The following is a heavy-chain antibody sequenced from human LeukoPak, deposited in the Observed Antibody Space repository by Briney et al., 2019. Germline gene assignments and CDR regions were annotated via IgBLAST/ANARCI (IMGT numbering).Heavy chain of an antibody. Sequence: SETLSLTCTVSGGSISSYYWSWIRQPPGKGLEWIGYIYYSGSTNYNPSLKSRVTISVDTSKNQFSLKLSSVTAADTAVYYCARPRFTYYYDSSGYYLHAFYIWGQGTMVTVSS. D-gene: IGHD3-22*01. CDR2: IYYSGST. V-gene: IGHV4-59*08. CDR1: GGSISSYY. CDR3: ARPRFTYYYDSSGYYLHAFYI. J-gene: IGHJ3*02.